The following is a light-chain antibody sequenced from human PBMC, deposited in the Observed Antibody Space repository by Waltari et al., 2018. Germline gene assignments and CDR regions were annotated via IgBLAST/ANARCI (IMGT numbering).Light chain of an antibody. J-gene: IGKJ1*01. CDR1: QSVGRS. Sequence: EIALTQSPGTLSLSPGESATLSCRASQSVGRSLAWYQQKRGQAPRLLIYGASSRATGIPDRFSGSGSGTDFSLTISRLEPEDFAVYYCQHYVRLPATFGQGTDVEIK. CDR2: GAS. CDR3: QHYVRLPAT. V-gene: IGKV3-20*01.